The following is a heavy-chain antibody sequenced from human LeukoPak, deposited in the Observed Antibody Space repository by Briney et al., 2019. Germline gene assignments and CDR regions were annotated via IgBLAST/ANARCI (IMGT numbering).Heavy chain of an antibody. V-gene: IGHV3-23*01. Sequence: PGGSLSLSCAPSGFTFSIYAMSCVPQAPGKGLEWVSAISGSGGSTYYADSVKGRFTISRDNSKHTLYLQMNSLRAEDTAVYYCAKDLYSSSWYGKVGFDPWGQGTLVTVSS. CDR3: AKDLYSSSWYGKVGFDP. CDR1: GFTFSIYA. CDR2: ISGSGGST. J-gene: IGHJ5*02. D-gene: IGHD6-13*01.